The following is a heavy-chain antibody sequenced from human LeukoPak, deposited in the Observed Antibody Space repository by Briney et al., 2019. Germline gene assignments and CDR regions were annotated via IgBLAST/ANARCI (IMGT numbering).Heavy chain of an antibody. V-gene: IGHV3-23*01. Sequence: QPGGSLRLSCAASGFTFNNYAMSWVRQAPGKGLEWVSAISGTGAPTYYADSVKGRFAISRDNSKNTLYLQMSSLRAEDTAVYYCARSVDGTALDYWGQGTLVTVSS. CDR2: ISGTGAPT. CDR3: ARSVDGTALDY. CDR1: GFTFNNYA. J-gene: IGHJ4*02. D-gene: IGHD1-26*01.